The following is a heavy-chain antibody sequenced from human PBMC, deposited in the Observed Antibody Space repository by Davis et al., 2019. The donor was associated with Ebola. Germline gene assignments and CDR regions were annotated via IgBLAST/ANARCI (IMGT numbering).Heavy chain of an antibody. CDR3: AREGGLENSSGYTIDY. D-gene: IGHD3-22*01. J-gene: IGHJ4*02. CDR2: IYHSGST. V-gene: IGHV4-4*02. CDR1: GGSISSSNW. Sequence: SETLSLTCAVSGGSISSSNWWSWVRQPPGKGLEWIGEIYHSGSTNYNPSLKSRVTISADTSRNQFSLKLSSVTAADTAVYFCAREGGLENSSGYTIDYWGQGTLVTVSS.